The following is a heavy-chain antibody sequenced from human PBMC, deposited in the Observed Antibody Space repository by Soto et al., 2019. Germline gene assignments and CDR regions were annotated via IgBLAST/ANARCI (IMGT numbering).Heavy chain of an antibody. Sequence: SETLSLTCAVYGGSFSGHSWTWIRQSPGKGLEWIGDINHSGRVNYSPSLKSRVTISLDTSKNQFSLTLSAVTAADTAVYYCATVVIPGTRHTDFDSRGQGVSVTVSS. CDR3: ATVVIPGTRHTDFDS. D-gene: IGHD2-21*01. J-gene: IGHJ5*01. CDR2: INHSGRV. CDR1: GGSFSGHS. V-gene: IGHV4-34*01.